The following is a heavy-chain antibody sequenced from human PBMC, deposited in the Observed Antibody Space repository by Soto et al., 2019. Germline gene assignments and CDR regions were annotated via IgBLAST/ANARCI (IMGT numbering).Heavy chain of an antibody. D-gene: IGHD2-15*01. J-gene: IGHJ4*02. V-gene: IGHV3-7*03. CDR3: VRARIDY. Sequence: GGSLRLSCAASGFTFSNHWMTWVRQAPGKGLEWVATIKEDGSEKYYGDSVQGRFTISRDNAKNSLFLQLNTLRAGDTAVYYCVRARIDYWGQGTLVTVSS. CDR2: IKEDGSEK. CDR1: GFTFSNHW.